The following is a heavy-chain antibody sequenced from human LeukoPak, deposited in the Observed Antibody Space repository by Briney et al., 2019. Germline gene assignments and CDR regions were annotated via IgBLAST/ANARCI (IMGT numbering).Heavy chain of an antibody. J-gene: IGHJ1*01. Sequence: GRSLRLSCAASGFTFSSYAMHWVRQAPGKGLEWVAVISYDGSNKYYADSVKGRFTISRDNSKTTLYLQMNSLRAEDTAVYYCARARYCSGGSCPNEYFQHWGQGTLVTVSS. CDR1: GFTFSSYA. CDR2: ISYDGSNK. D-gene: IGHD2-15*01. V-gene: IGHV3-30*04. CDR3: ARARYCSGGSCPNEYFQH.